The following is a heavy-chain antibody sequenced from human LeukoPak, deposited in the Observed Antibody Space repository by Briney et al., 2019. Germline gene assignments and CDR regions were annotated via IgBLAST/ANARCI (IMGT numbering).Heavy chain of an antibody. J-gene: IGHJ3*02. CDR1: GGSISSSSYY. V-gene: IGHV4-39*07. CDR2: IYYSGST. D-gene: IGHD3-22*01. CDR3: ARDHDSSGIYYRATFDI. Sequence: SETLSLTCTVSGGSISSSSYYWGWIRQPPGKGLEWIGSIYYSGSTYYNPSLKSRVTISVDTSKNQFSLKLSSVTAADTAVYYCARDHDSSGIYYRATFDIWGQGTMVTVSS.